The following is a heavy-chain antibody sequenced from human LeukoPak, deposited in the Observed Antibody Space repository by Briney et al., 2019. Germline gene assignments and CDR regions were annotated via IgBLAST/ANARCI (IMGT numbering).Heavy chain of an antibody. CDR3: ARVSPRWELLGGFDY. CDR1: GFTFDDYG. Sequence: GGSLRLSCAASGFTFDDYGMSWVRHAPGKGLEWGSGINWNGGSTIYADSVKGRFTISRDNAKNSLYLQMNSLRAEDTALYYCARVSPRWELLGGFDYWGQGTLVTVSS. D-gene: IGHD1-26*01. V-gene: IGHV3-20*04. CDR2: INWNGGST. J-gene: IGHJ4*02.